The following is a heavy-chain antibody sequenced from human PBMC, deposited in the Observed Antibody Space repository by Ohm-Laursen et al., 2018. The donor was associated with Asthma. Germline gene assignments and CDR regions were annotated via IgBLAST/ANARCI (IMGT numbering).Heavy chain of an antibody. D-gene: IGHD3-22*01. Sequence: SLRLSCAASGFTFSSYAMHWVRQAPGKGLEWVADITSDGSTKYYADSVKGRFTISRDNSKNTLYLQMNSLRAEGTAVYYCAKEAALDSSGYFQTSFDYWGQGTLVTVSS. V-gene: IGHV3-30*04. CDR2: ITSDGSTK. J-gene: IGHJ4*02. CDR3: AKEAALDSSGYFQTSFDY. CDR1: GFTFSSYA.